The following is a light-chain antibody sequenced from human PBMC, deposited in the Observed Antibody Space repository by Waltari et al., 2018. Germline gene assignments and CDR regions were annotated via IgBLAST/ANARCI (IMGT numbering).Light chain of an antibody. V-gene: IGKV3-20*01. CDR3: QHYLRLPVT. CDR2: GIF. Sequence: EIVLTQSPGTLSLSPGERATLSCKASQSVNRALAWYQQKPGQAPRLLIYGIFDRAAGTPDGCSGSGSGTDFSLTISRLEPEDFAVYYCQHYLRLPVTFGQGTRVEVK. J-gene: IGKJ1*01. CDR1: QSVNRA.